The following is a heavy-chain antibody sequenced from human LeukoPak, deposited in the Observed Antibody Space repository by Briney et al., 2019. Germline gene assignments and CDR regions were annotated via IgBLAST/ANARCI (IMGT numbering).Heavy chain of an antibody. Sequence: KPSQTLSLTCTVSGGSISSGDYYWSWIRQPPGKGLEWLGYIYYSGSTYYNPSLKSRVTISVDTSKNQFSLKLSSVPAADTPVYYCARAYSMAFFDYWGQGTLVTVSS. CDR3: ARAYSMAFFDY. V-gene: IGHV4-30-4*01. CDR1: GGSISSGDYY. J-gene: IGHJ4*02. CDR2: IYYSGST. D-gene: IGHD6-13*01.